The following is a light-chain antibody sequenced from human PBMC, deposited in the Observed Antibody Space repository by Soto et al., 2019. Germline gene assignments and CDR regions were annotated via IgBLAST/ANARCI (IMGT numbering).Light chain of an antibody. CDR1: QSVSSSY. CDR2: GAS. V-gene: IGKV3-20*01. J-gene: IGKJ1*01. Sequence: EIVLTQSPGTLSLSPGERATLSCRASQSVSSSYLAWYQQNPGQAPRLLIYGASSMATGIPDRFSGSGSGTDFTRTISRLEPEDFAVYYCQQYGISPWTFGQGTKVEIK. CDR3: QQYGISPWT.